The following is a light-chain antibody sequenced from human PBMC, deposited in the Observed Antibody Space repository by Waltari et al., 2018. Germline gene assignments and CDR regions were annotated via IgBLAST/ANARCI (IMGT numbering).Light chain of an antibody. CDR2: KDT. Sequence: SFELTQPPSVSVSPGQTASITCSGATLTTQYTYWYHQKAGQAPVLVIFKDTERPSGIPERFSGSSSGTVVTLTITGVRTEDEADYYCQSADSITTFEVFGGGTKLTVL. CDR1: TLTTQY. CDR3: QSADSITTFEV. J-gene: IGLJ3*02. V-gene: IGLV3-25*03.